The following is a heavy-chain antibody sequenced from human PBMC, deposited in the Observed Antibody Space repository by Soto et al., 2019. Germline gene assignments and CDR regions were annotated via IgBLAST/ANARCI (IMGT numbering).Heavy chain of an antibody. D-gene: IGHD6-19*01. Sequence: QVRLVESGGGVVQPGRSLRLSCTASGFSFSSYAMYWFRQPPGKGLEWVAVISHDGSNKHYADSVKGRVTVSRDNSNHSLDLQLNSLRGEDTAMYYCARDMYSSDYFVKWFELWGQGTLVTVSS. CDR2: ISHDGSNK. V-gene: IGHV3-30-3*01. J-gene: IGHJ5*02. CDR3: ARDMYSSDYFVKWFEL. CDR1: GFSFSSYA.